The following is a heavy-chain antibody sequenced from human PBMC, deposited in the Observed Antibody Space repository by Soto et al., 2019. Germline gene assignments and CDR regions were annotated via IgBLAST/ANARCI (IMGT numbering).Heavy chain of an antibody. Sequence: QVQLQQWGAGLLKPSETLSLTCAVFGGSVNSGNYYWSWIRQPPGKGLEWIGEMSHSGGTHFNPSLTNRVTISVDRSNNQFSLKMSSVTAADTALYYCARVERGTATTVVDAFDIWGPGEMVTVCS. J-gene: IGHJ3*02. CDR2: MSHSGGT. CDR3: ARVERGTATTVVDAFDI. V-gene: IGHV4-34*01. D-gene: IGHD1-1*01. CDR1: GGSVNSGNYY.